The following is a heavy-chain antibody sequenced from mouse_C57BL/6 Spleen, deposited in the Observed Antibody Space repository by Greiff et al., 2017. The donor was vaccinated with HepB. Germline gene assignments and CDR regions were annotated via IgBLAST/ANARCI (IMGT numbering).Heavy chain of an antibody. V-gene: IGHV6-3*01. Sequence: EVKVVESGGGLVQPGGSMKLSCVASGFTFSNYWMNWVRQSPEKGLEWVAQIRLKSDNYATHYAESVKGRFTISRDDSKSSVYLHMNNLRAEDTGIYYSTGALYYAMDYWGQGTSVTVSS. CDR2: IRLKSDNYAT. CDR1: GFTFSNYW. J-gene: IGHJ4*01. CDR3: TGALYYAMDY.